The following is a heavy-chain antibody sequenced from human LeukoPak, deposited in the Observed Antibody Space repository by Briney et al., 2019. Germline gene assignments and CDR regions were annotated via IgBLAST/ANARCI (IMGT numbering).Heavy chain of an antibody. J-gene: IGHJ4*02. D-gene: IGHD3-10*01. CDR3: AKLMVRGGHDY. Sequence: ASVKVSCKASGGTFSSYAISWVRQAPGQGLEWMGGIIPIFGTANYAQKFQGRVTITADKSTSTAYMELSRLRSDDTAVYYCAKLMVRGGHDYWGQGTLVTVSS. CDR1: GGTFSSYA. CDR2: IIPIFGTA. V-gene: IGHV1-69*06.